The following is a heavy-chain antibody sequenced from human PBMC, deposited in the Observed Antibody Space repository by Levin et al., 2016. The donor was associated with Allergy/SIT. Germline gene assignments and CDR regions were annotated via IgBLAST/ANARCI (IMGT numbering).Heavy chain of an antibody. J-gene: IGHJ6*02. D-gene: IGHD6-19*01. CDR1: GGSFSGYS. CDR3: AKSGSDWSAYYNAIDV. CDR2: IIQSGTT. V-gene: IGHV4-34*12. Sequence: SQTLSLTCDVYGGSFSGYSWSWIRQPPGKGLEWIGEIIQSGTTYYNSSLKSRVTISVDKSRSQLFLKVRSMTAADTAVYYCAKSGSDWSAYYNAIDVWGPGTTVTVSS.